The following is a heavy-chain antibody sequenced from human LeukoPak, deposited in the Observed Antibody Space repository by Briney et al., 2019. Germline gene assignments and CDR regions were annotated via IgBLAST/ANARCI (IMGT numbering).Heavy chain of an antibody. D-gene: IGHD5-18*01. CDR3: ARYWGVQLWPHWYFDL. J-gene: IGHJ2*01. Sequence: SETLSLTCTVSGGSISSYYWSWFRQTPGKGPEWIGYIYYSGSTKYNPSLKSRVTISVDRSKNQLSLKLNSVTAADTAVYYCARYWGVQLWPHWYFDLWGRGSLVTVSS. CDR2: IYYSGST. V-gene: IGHV4-59*01. CDR1: GGSISSYY.